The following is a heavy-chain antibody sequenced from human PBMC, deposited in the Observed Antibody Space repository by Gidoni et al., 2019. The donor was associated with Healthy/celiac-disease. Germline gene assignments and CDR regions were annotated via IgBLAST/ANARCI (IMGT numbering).Heavy chain of an antibody. CDR1: GFPFSSYA. D-gene: IGHD3-22*01. V-gene: IGHV3-23*01. J-gene: IGHJ4*02. Sequence: EVQLLESGGGLVQPGGSLRLSCAASGFPFSSYAMSWVRQAPGKGREWVSAISGSGGSTYYADSVKGRFTISRDNSKNTLYLQMNSLRAEDTAVYYCAKSMGDYYDSSGYYGGYFDYWGQGTLVTVSS. CDR2: ISGSGGST. CDR3: AKSMGDYYDSSGYYGGYFDY.